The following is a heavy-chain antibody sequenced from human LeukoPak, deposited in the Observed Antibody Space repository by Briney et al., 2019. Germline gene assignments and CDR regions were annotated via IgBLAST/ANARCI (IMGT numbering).Heavy chain of an antibody. J-gene: IGHJ4*02. CDR3: AKDIGIYSYGYAFDY. D-gene: IGHD5-18*01. CDR2: ISYDGSNR. V-gene: IGHV3-30*18. Sequence: PGRSLRLSCAASGFTFSSYGMHWVRQAPGKGLEWVAVISYDGSNRYYADSVKGRFTISRDNSKNTLYLQVNSLRAEDTAVYYCAKDIGIYSYGYAFDYWGQGTLVTVSS. CDR1: GFTFSSYG.